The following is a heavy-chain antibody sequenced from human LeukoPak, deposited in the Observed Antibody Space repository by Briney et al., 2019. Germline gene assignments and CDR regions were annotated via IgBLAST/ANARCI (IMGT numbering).Heavy chain of an antibody. J-gene: IGHJ6*03. CDR1: GGSISSYY. CDR3: ARTVNTAFAYYYYYMDV. V-gene: IGHV4-59*01. CDR2: IYYSGST. Sequence: SETLSLTCTVSGGSISSYYWSWIRQPPGKGLEWIGYIYYSGSTNYNPSLRSRVTISVDTSKNQFSLKLSSVTAADTAVYYCARTVNTAFAYYYYYMDVWGXGTTVTVSS. D-gene: IGHD5-18*01.